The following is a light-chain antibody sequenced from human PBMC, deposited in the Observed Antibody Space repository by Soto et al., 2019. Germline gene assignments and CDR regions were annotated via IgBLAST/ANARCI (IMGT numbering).Light chain of an antibody. J-gene: IGLJ1*01. V-gene: IGLV1-47*01. CDR1: SSNIGSNY. CDR3: AAWDDSLSVHYV. CDR2: RNN. Sequence: LTQPPSASGTPGQRVTISCSGSSSNIGSNYVYWYQQLPGTAPKLLIYRNNQRPSGVPDRFSGSKSGTSASLAISGLRSEDEADYYCAAWDDSLSVHYVFGTGTKVTV.